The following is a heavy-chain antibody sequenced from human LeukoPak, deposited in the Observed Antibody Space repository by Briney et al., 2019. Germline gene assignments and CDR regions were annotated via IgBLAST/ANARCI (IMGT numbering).Heavy chain of an antibody. J-gene: IGHJ3*02. V-gene: IGHV4-31*03. Sequence: SETLSLTCTVSGGSISSGGYYWSWIRQHPGKGLEWIGYIYYSGSTYYNPSLKSRVTISVDTSKNQFSLKLSSVTAADTAVYYCAREGPIYGDYVGINDVRAFDIRGQGTMVTVSS. CDR2: IYYSGST. D-gene: IGHD4-17*01. CDR1: GGSISSGGYY. CDR3: AREGPIYGDYVGINDVRAFDI.